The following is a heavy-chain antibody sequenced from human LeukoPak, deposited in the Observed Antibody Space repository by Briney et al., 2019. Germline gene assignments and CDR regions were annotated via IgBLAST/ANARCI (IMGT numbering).Heavy chain of an antibody. CDR3: ARSYCGGDCSPGDWFDP. Sequence: GSLRLSCAASGFTFSSYSMNWVRQAPGKGLEWIGSIYYSGSTYYNPSLKSRVTISVDTSKNQFSLKLSSVTAADTAVYYCARSYCGGDCSPGDWFDPWGQGTLVTVSS. CDR1: GFTFSSYSMN. D-gene: IGHD2-21*02. V-gene: IGHV4-59*05. CDR2: IYYSGST. J-gene: IGHJ5*02.